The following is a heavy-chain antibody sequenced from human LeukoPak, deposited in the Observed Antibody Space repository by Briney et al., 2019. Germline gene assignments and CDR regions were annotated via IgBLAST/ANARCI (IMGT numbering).Heavy chain of an antibody. Sequence: ASVKVSCRASGYTFTSYGISWVRQAPGQGLEWMGWISAYNGNTNYAQKLQGRVTMTTDTSTSTAYMELRSLRSDDTAVYYCARIFLSVVAPKRWFDPWGQGTLVTVSS. J-gene: IGHJ5*02. V-gene: IGHV1-18*01. CDR1: GYTFTSYG. CDR2: ISAYNGNT. D-gene: IGHD4-23*01. CDR3: ARIFLSVVAPKRWFDP.